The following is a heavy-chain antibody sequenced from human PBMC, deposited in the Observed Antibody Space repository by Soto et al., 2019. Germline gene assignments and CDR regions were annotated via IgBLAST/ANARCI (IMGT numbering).Heavy chain of an antibody. V-gene: IGHV1-18*01. CDR1: GYTFTDYA. Sequence: ASVKVSCKASGYTFTDYAISWVRQAPGQGLEWMGWISAYNGNTHYAQNFLGRVTVTTDTSTTTAYMEVRSLRSDDTAVYYCARATSRIAVAGYFDCCGPGTRVTVST. J-gene: IGHJ4*02. CDR2: ISAYNGNT. D-gene: IGHD6-19*01. CDR3: ARATSRIAVAGYFDC.